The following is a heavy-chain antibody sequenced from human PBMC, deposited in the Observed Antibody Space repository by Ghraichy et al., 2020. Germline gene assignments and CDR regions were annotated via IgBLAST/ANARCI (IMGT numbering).Heavy chain of an antibody. V-gene: IGHV1-58*01. CDR3: SALGAFDL. Sequence: SVKVSCKASGFTFSSSAVQWVRQARGQRLEWIGWIVVGNGDTNYAPNFQERVTITWDMSTTTAYMELSSLKSEDMAVYYCSALGAFDLWGQGTVVTVSS. CDR1: GFTFSSSA. CDR2: IVVGNGDT. J-gene: IGHJ3*01.